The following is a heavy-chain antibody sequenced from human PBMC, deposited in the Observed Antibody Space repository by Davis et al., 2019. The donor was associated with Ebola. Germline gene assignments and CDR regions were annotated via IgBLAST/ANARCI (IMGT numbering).Heavy chain of an antibody. V-gene: IGHV6-1*01. CDR1: GDTVSRNSGA. J-gene: IGHJ3*02. CDR2: TYYTSKWFN. Sequence: HSQTPSLTCAISGDTVSRNSGAWTWIRQSPSRGLEWLGRTYYTSKWFNDYAVSVKSRITINPDTSKNQFSLQLNSVTPEDTAVYYCARGFLRDGFDIWGKGTMIIVSS. D-gene: IGHD3-3*01. CDR3: ARGFLRDGFDI.